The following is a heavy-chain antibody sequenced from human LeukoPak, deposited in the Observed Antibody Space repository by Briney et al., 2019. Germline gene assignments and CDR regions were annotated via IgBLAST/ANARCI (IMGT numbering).Heavy chain of an antibody. J-gene: IGHJ6*03. CDR1: GFTFRNYA. Sequence: AGGSLRLSCAASGFTFRNYAMTWVRQAPGKGLEWTSVISGSGNSTYYADSVKGRFTFSRDNSKNTMYLQMNSLRADDTAVYYCAKQQLWLYMDVWGKGTTVTVSS. CDR2: ISGSGNST. CDR3: AKQQLWLYMDV. D-gene: IGHD5-18*01. V-gene: IGHV3-23*01.